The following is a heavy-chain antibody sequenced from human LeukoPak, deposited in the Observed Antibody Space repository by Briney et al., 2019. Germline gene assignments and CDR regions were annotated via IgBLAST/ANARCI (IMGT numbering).Heavy chain of an antibody. CDR1: GGTFSSYA. J-gene: IGHJ5*02. Sequence: GASVKVSCKASGGTFSSYAISWVRQAPGQGLEWMGGIIPIFGTANYAQKFQGRVTITTDESTSTAYMELSSLRSEDTAVYYCAREQITIFGVVYNWFDPRGQGALVTVSS. CDR2: IIPIFGTA. D-gene: IGHD3-3*01. V-gene: IGHV1-69*05. CDR3: AREQITIFGVVYNWFDP.